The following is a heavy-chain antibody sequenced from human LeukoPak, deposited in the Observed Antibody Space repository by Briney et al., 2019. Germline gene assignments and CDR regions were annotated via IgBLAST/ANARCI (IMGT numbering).Heavy chain of an antibody. CDR2: IRQDGSDK. J-gene: IGHJ4*02. D-gene: IGHD3-10*01. CDR1: GFSFSSYW. V-gene: IGHV3-7*05. CDR3: ARERSGYYFDY. Sequence: GGSLRLSCAASGFSFSSYWMSWVRQAPGKGLEWVANIRQDGSDKYYVDSVKGRFTISRDNAKNSLYLQMNSLRAEDTAVYYCARERSGYYFDYWGQGTLVTVSS.